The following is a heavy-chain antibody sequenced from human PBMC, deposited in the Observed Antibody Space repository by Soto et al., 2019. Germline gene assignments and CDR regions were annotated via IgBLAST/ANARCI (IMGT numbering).Heavy chain of an antibody. Sequence: ASVKVSCKASGYTFTGYYMHWVRQAPGQGLEWMGWINPNSGGTNYAQKFQGWVTMTRDTSISTAYMELSRLRSDDTAVYYCAVLGYCTNGVCYGTKNFDYWGQGTLVTVSS. CDR2: INPNSGGT. CDR3: AVLGYCTNGVCYGTKNFDY. J-gene: IGHJ4*02. V-gene: IGHV1-2*04. D-gene: IGHD2-8*01. CDR1: GYTFTGYY.